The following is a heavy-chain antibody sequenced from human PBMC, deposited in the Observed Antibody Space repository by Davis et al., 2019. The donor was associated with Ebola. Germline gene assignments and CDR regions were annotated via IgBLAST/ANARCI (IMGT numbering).Heavy chain of an antibody. CDR3: AKGSFSQH. D-gene: IGHD3-3*02. Sequence: SVKGRFTMSRDNSRNTLDLQMNSLRAEDTAVYYCAKGSFSQHWGQGTLVTVSS. J-gene: IGHJ1*01. V-gene: IGHV3-30*02.